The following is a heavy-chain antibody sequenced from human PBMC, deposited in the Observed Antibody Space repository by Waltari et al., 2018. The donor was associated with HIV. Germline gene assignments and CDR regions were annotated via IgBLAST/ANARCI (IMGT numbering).Heavy chain of an antibody. D-gene: IGHD2-15*01. Sequence: QVQLVQSGAEVKKPGASVKVSCKASGYTFTSYYMHWVRQAPGQGLEWMGIINPSGGSTSCAQKFQGRVTMTRDTSTSTVYMELSSLRSEDTAVYYCARDGHGYCSGGSCYSAEYFQHWGQGTLVTVSS. CDR1: GYTFTSYY. CDR2: INPSGGST. CDR3: ARDGHGYCSGGSCYSAEYFQH. V-gene: IGHV1-46*01. J-gene: IGHJ1*01.